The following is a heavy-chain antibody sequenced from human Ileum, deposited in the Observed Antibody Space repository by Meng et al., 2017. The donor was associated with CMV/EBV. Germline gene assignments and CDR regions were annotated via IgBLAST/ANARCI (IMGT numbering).Heavy chain of an antibody. D-gene: IGHD4/OR15-4a*01. Sequence: QVQLTQSGPGMVKPSQTLSLTCAISGDIVSSNIAAWSWIRQSPSRGRELLGRTYYRSKWYDDYAVSVKSRVTITPDTSKNQFSLHLNSVSPEDTAIYFCAREMGAHDYWGQGTLVTVSS. CDR2: TYYRSKWYD. V-gene: IGHV6-1*01. CDR3: AREMGAHDY. J-gene: IGHJ4*02. CDR1: GDIVSSNIAA.